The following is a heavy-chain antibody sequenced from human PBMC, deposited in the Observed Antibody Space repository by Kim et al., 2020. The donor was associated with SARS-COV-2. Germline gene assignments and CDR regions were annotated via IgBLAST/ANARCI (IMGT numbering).Heavy chain of an antibody. Sequence: SETLSLTCAVYGGSFSGYYWSWIRQPPGKGLEWIGEINHSGSTNYNPSLKSRVTISVDTSKNQFSLKLSSVTAADTAVYYCARGQRSSGWYLVDAFDIWG. V-gene: IGHV4-34*01. CDR3: ARGQRSSGWYLVDAFDI. D-gene: IGHD6-19*01. CDR2: INHSGST. J-gene: IGHJ3*02. CDR1: GGSFSGYY.